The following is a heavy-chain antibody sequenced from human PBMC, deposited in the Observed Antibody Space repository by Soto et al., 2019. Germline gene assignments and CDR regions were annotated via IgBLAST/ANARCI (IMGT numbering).Heavy chain of an antibody. J-gene: IGHJ4*02. D-gene: IGHD6-19*01. Sequence: PGGSLRLSCAAPGFTFSSYAMNWVRQAPGKGLEWVSVISGSGGSTYYADSVKGRFTISRDNSKNTLYLQMNSLRAEDTAVYYCARRSSGWYFDYWGQETLVTVSS. V-gene: IGHV3-23*01. CDR2: ISGSGGST. CDR3: ARRSSGWYFDY. CDR1: GFTFSSYA.